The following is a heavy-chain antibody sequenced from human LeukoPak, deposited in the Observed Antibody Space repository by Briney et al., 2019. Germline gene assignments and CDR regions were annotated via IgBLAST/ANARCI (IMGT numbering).Heavy chain of an antibody. V-gene: IGHV3-53*01. CDR3: ARALTTLTYDGY. CDR1: GFTVSSNY. CDR2: IYSGGST. J-gene: IGHJ4*02. D-gene: IGHD1-1*01. Sequence: PGGSLRLSCAASGFTVSSNYMSWVRQAPGKGLEWVSVIYSGGSTYYADSVKGRFTISRDNSKNTLYLQMNSLRAEDTAVYYCARALTTLTYDGYWGQGTLVTVSS.